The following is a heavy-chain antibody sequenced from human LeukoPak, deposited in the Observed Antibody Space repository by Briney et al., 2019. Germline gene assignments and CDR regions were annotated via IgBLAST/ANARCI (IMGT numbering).Heavy chain of an antibody. D-gene: IGHD6-19*01. V-gene: IGHV3-23*01. Sequence: PGGSLRLSCAASGFTFSSYAMSWVRQAPGKGLEWVSAISGSGGSTYYADSVKGRFTISRDNSKNTLYLQMNSLRAEDTAVYFCFSGRSGWYNWFDPWGQGTLVTVSS. CDR3: FSGRSGWYNWFDP. J-gene: IGHJ5*02. CDR2: ISGSGGST. CDR1: GFTFSSYA.